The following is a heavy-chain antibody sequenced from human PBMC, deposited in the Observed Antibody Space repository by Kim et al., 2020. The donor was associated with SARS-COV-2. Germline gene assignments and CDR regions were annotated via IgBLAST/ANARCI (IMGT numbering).Heavy chain of an antibody. J-gene: IGHJ6*02. CDR3: ASPSGIPYGMDV. V-gene: IGHV4-39*01. CDR1: GGSISSSSYY. Sequence: SETLSLTCTVSGGSISSSSYYWGWIRQPPGKGLEWIGSIYYSGSTYYNPSLKSRVTISVDTSKNQFSLKLSSVTAADTAVYYCASPSGIPYGMDVWGQGTTVTVSS. D-gene: IGHD2-21*01. CDR2: IYYSGST.